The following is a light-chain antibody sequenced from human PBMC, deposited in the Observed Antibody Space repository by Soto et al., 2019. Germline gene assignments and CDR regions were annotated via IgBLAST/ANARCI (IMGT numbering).Light chain of an antibody. V-gene: IGKV1-9*01. Sequence: DIQLTQSPSFLSASVGDRVTITCRASQGISTYLAWYQQRPGEPPELLIYGASTLRSGVASRFSGSGSGTEFTLTISSLQPEDFATYYCQQYNSYPLTFGGGTKVDIK. CDR1: QGISTY. CDR3: QQYNSYPLT. CDR2: GAS. J-gene: IGKJ4*01.